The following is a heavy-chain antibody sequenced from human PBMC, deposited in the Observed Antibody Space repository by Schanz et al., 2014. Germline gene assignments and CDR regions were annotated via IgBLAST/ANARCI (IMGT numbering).Heavy chain of an antibody. V-gene: IGHV3-23*04. D-gene: IGHD6-13*01. CDR3: AKSQGSSFDS. Sequence: EVKMVESGGGLVKPGGSLRLSCAASGFSFGTYAMSWVRQAPGKGLLWVSSISGTGGDDTYYADSVKGRFTISRDNSKNTLYLQMNSLRAEDTAVYYCAKSQGSSFDSWGQGTLVTVSS. CDR2: ISGTGGDDT. CDR1: GFSFGTYA. J-gene: IGHJ4*02.